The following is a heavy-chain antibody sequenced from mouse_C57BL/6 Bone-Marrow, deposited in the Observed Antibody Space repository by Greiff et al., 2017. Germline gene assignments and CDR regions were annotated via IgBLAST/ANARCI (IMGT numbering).Heavy chain of an antibody. CDR2: ISGGGGNT. J-gene: IGHJ1*03. CDR3: SRQVTTVLATKYFDV. CDR1: GFTFSSYT. V-gene: IGHV5-9*01. D-gene: IGHD1-1*01. Sequence: VKLVESGGGLVKPGGSLKLSCAASGFTFSSYTMSWVRPTPEKRLQWVAAISGGGGNTYYPASVKGRFTISRDNDKNSLYLQMSSLRSEDTALYYCSRQVTTVLATKYFDVGGTGTTVTVSA.